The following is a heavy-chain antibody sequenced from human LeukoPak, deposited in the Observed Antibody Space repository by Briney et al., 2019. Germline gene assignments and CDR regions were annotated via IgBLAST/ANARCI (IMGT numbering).Heavy chain of an antibody. CDR3: ARDRLGPSFSVSHFDL. D-gene: IGHD3-3*02. CDR2: INYNDAIT. J-gene: IGHJ4*02. Sequence: PGGSLRLSCSTSGFTFVDYGLSWVRRAPGKGLELLCPINYNDAITDYADSVKGRFTISRDNAKNSLYLRMDSLRAEDTALYYCARDRLGPSFSVSHFDLWGQGTLVTVSS. CDR1: GFTFVDYG. V-gene: IGHV3-20*04.